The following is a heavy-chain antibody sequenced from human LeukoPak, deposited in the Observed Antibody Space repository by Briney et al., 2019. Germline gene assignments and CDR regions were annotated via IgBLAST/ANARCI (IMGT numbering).Heavy chain of an antibody. J-gene: IGHJ2*01. Sequence: GGSVRLSCAVSGFTFSSYWMHWVRQSPGKGLAWLSRITSDGSATDYADSVRGRFTVSRDNAKNTLFLHMDSLRVEDTAVYYCARDASPGYFDLWGRGTLVTVSS. CDR1: GFTFSSYW. V-gene: IGHV3-74*01. CDR3: ARDASPGYFDL. CDR2: ITSDGSAT.